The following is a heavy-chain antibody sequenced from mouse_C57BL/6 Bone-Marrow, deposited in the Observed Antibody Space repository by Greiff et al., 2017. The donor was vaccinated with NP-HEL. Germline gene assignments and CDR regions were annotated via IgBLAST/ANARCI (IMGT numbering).Heavy chain of an antibody. J-gene: IGHJ1*03. Sequence: VKLQESGAELARPGASVKLSCKASGYTFTSYGISWVKQRTGQGLEWIGEIYPRSGNTYYNEKFKGKATLTADKSSSTAYMELRSLTSEDSAVYFCAKLGFYWYFDVWGTGTTVTVSS. D-gene: IGHD4-1*01. CDR2: IYPRSGNT. CDR3: AKLGFYWYFDV. CDR1: GYTFTSYG. V-gene: IGHV1-81*01.